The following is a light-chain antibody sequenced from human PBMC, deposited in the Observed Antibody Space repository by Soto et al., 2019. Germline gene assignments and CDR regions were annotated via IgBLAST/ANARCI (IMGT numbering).Light chain of an antibody. CDR2: DVT. Sequence: QSALTQPRSVSGSPGQSGTISCTGTSSNVGGYNYVSWYQQHPGIAPQLIIYDVTKRPSGVPDRFSGSKSCNTASLTISGLQAEYEADYYCCSYAGSYSWVFGGGTQLTVL. V-gene: IGLV2-11*01. CDR3: CSYAGSYSWV. J-gene: IGLJ3*02. CDR1: SSNVGGYNY.